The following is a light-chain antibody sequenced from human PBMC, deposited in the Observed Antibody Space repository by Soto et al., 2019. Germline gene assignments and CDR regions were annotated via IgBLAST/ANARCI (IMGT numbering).Light chain of an antibody. CDR3: QHYGSSPPII. J-gene: IGKJ5*01. CDR2: SAS. V-gene: IGKV3-20*01. CDR1: QSVSSNY. Sequence: EIVLTQSPGTLSLSPGERARLSCRASQSVSSNYLAWYQQKPGQAPRLLLHSASSRATGIPNRFSGSGSGTDFTITISRLEPEDFAVYYCQHYGSSPPIIFGQGTRLDIK.